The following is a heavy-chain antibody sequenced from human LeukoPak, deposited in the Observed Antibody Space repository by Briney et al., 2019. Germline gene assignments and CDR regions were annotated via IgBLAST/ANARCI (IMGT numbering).Heavy chain of an antibody. CDR1: GFTFSSYA. CDR2: ISSNGGST. Sequence: GGSLRLSCSASGFTFSSYAMHWVRQAPGKGLEYVCAISSNGGSTYYADSVKGRFTISRDNSKNTLYLQMSSLRAEDTAVYYCVKGMEDYDILTGVLDVWGQGTTVTVSS. V-gene: IGHV3-64D*06. J-gene: IGHJ6*02. CDR3: VKGMEDYDILTGVLDV. D-gene: IGHD3-9*01.